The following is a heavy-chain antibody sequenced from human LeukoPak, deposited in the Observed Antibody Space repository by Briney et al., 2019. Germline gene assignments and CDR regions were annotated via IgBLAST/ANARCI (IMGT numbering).Heavy chain of an antibody. CDR3: ARSTRYYDKDY. CDR2: IYYSGST. Sequence: SETLSLTCTVSGGSISSSSYYWGWIRQPPGKGLEWIGSIYYSGSTYYNPSLKSRVTISVDTSKNQFSLKLSSVTAADTAVYYCARSTRYYDKDYWGQGTLVTVSS. D-gene: IGHD3-22*01. V-gene: IGHV4-39*01. J-gene: IGHJ4*02. CDR1: GGSISSSSYY.